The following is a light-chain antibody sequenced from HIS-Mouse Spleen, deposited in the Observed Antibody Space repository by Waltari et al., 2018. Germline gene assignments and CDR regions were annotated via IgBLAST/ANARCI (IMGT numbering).Light chain of an antibody. J-gene: IGKJ2*01. Sequence: EIVLTQSPGTLSLSPGERATLSCRASQSVSSSYLAWYQQKPGQAPRLPIYGASSRATGIPDRFSGRGSGTDFTLTISRLEPEDFAVYYCQQYGSSPMYTFGQGTKLEIK. CDR3: QQYGSSPMYT. V-gene: IGKV3-20*01. CDR1: QSVSSSY. CDR2: GAS.